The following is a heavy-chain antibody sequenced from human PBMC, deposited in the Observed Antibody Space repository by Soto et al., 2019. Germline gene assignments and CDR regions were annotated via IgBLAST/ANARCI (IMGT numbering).Heavy chain of an antibody. Sequence: SVKVSCKASGGTFSSYAISWVRQAPGQGLEWMGGIIPIFGTANYAQKLQGRVTITADKSTSTAYMELSSLRSEDTAVYYCARAEYSSGGSCYVQADYYYYYGMDVWGQGTTVTVSS. CDR2: IIPIFGTA. J-gene: IGHJ6*01. V-gene: IGHV1-69*06. D-gene: IGHD2-15*01. CDR1: GGTFSSYA. CDR3: ARAEYSSGGSCYVQADYYYYYGMDV.